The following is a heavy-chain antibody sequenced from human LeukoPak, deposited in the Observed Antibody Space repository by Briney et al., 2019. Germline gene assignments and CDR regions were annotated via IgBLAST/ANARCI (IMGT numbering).Heavy chain of an antibody. CDR2: ISSSSAM. J-gene: IGHJ3*02. D-gene: IGHD2-21*01. CDR1: GFTFSSYS. Sequence: GGSLRLSCAASGFTFSSYSMNWVRRAPGKGLEWVSYISSSSAMYYADSVKGRFTISRDNAKNSLYLQMNSLRAEDTAVYYCARSRPSSHIVVVVGASRVAFDIWGQGTMVTVSS. CDR3: ARSRPSSHIVVVVGASRVAFDI. V-gene: IGHV3-48*04.